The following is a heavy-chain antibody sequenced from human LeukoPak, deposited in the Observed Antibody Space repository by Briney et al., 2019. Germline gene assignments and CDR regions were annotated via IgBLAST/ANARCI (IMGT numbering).Heavy chain of an antibody. CDR2: INPNSGVT. CDR3: ARDGGVSSGYTPKSFDY. V-gene: IGHV1-2*02. J-gene: IGHJ4*02. D-gene: IGHD3-22*01. Sequence: GASVKVSCKASGYTFTGYYMHWVRQAPGQGLEWMGWINPNSGVTNYAQKFQGRVTMTRDTSISTAYMELSRLRSDDTAVYYCARDGGVSSGYTPKSFDYWGQGTLVTVSS. CDR1: GYTFTGYY.